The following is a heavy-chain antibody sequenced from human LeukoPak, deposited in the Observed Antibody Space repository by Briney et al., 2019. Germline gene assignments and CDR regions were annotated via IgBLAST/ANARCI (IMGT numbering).Heavy chain of an antibody. CDR1: GFTFNTYA. Sequence: PGGSLRLSCAASGFTFNTYAMTWVRQAPGKGLEWVSAVSGSAFSTYYADSVKGRFSISRDNSKNTLYLQMNSLRAEDTAVYYCAKDIGVGSGYFDYWGQGTLVSVSS. CDR2: VSGSAFST. D-gene: IGHD6-19*01. J-gene: IGHJ4*02. CDR3: AKDIGVGSGYFDY. V-gene: IGHV3-23*01.